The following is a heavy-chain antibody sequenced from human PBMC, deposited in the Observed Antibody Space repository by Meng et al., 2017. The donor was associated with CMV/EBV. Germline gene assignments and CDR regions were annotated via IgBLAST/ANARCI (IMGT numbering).Heavy chain of an antibody. CDR2: IIPIFGTA. CDR1: GGTFSSYA. D-gene: IGHD3-3*01. V-gene: IGHV1-69*05. J-gene: IGHJ4*02. CDR3: ARHNRCGVDISGVDD. Sequence: SVKVSCKASGGTFSSYAISWVRQAPGQGLEWMGGIIPIFGTANYAQKFQGRVTITTDESTSTAYMELSSLRSEDTAVYYCARHNRCGVDISGVDDWGQGTMVTVSS.